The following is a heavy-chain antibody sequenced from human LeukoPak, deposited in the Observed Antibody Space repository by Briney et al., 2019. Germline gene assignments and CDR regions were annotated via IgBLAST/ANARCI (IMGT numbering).Heavy chain of an antibody. CDR2: IYYSGGT. D-gene: IGHD3-16*01. CDR3: ARDLGDLGGYFDY. Sequence: SETLSLICTVSGGSISSGGYYWSWIRQHPGEGLVWIGYIYYSGGTSYNPSLKSRVTISVDTSKNQFSLKLSSVTAADTAVYYCARDLGDLGGYFDYWGQGTLVTVSS. J-gene: IGHJ4*02. CDR1: GGSISSGGYY. V-gene: IGHV4-31*03.